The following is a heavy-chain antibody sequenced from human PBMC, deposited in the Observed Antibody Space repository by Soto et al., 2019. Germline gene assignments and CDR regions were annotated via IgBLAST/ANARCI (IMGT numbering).Heavy chain of an antibody. CDR2: IGVGGGDR. V-gene: IGHV3-23*01. Sequence: EVQLLESGGGLVQPGGSLRLSCAASGFTFSSYAMSWFRQAPGKGLEWVSIIGVGGGDRYYPESVKGRFTISRDNSRDTLYLEMNCLRDEDTAVYYCARVRFGELVWGQGTLVTVSS. CDR1: GFTFSSYA. D-gene: IGHD3-10*01. CDR3: ARVRFGELV. J-gene: IGHJ4*02.